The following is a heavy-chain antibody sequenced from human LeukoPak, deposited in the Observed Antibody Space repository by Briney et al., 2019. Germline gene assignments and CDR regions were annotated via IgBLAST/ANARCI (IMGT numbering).Heavy chain of an antibody. CDR2: IYTSGST. CDR1: GGPISSYY. D-gene: IGHD4-17*01. J-gene: IGHJ6*02. V-gene: IGHV4-4*07. Sequence: SETLSLTCTVSGGPISSYYWSWIRQPAGKGLEWIGRIYTSGSTNYNPSLKSRVTMSVDTSKNQFSLKLSSVTAADTAVYYCARGNTVTRALDVWGQGTTVTVSS. CDR3: ARGNTVTRALDV.